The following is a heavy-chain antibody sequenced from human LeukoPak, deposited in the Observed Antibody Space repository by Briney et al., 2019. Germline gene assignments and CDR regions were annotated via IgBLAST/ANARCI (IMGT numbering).Heavy chain of an antibody. D-gene: IGHD3-16*01. CDR2: ISGSGDST. CDR3: AKRRFSWFDP. J-gene: IGHJ5*02. CDR1: ELTFTNYA. V-gene: IGHV3-23*01. Sequence: PGGSLRLSCAASELTFTNYAMSWVRQAPGKGLEWVSAISGSGDSTWYADSVKGRFTISRDKSKNTLYPQMNSLRAEDTAVYYCAKRRFSWFDPWGQGTLVTVSS.